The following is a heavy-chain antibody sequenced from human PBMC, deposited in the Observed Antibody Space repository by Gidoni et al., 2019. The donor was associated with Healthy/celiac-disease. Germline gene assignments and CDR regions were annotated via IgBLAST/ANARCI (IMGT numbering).Heavy chain of an antibody. D-gene: IGHD3-10*01. J-gene: IGHJ6*03. CDR2: ISYDGSNK. Sequence: QVQLVESGGGVVQPGRSLRLSCAASGFPFSSSGMHWVRQAPGKGLEWVAVISYDGSNKYYADSVKGRFTISRDNSKNTLYLQMNSLRAEDTAVYYCAKVVRTGNNYYYYYMDVWGKGTTVTVSS. CDR3: AKVVRTGNNYYYYYMDV. CDR1: GFPFSSSG. V-gene: IGHV3-30*18.